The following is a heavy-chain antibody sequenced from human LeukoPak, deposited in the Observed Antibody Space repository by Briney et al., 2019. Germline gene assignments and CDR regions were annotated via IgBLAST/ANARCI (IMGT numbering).Heavy chain of an antibody. CDR2: IWYDGSNK. V-gene: IGHV3-33*01. Sequence: GGSLRLSCAASGFTFSSYGMHWVRQAPGKGLEWVAVIWYDGSNKYYADSVKGRFTISRDNSKNTLYLQMNSLRAEDTAVYYCARDQMGGYYSGGSCPNWFDLWGQGTQVTVSS. D-gene: IGHD2-15*01. CDR3: ARDQMGGYYSGGSCPNWFDL. J-gene: IGHJ5*02. CDR1: GFTFSSYG.